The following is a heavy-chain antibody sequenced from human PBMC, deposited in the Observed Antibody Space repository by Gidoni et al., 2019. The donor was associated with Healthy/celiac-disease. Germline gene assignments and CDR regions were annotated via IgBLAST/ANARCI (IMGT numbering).Heavy chain of an antibody. V-gene: IGHV4-34*01. J-gene: IGHJ5*02. Sequence: QVQLQQWCAGLLKPSETLSLTCAVYGGSFSGYYWSWIRQPPGKGLEWIGEINHSGSTNYNPSLKSRVTISVDTSKNQFSLKLSSVTAADTAVYYCASQASGRALDWFDPWGQGTLVTVSS. CDR1: GGSFSGYY. CDR3: ASQASGRALDWFDP. D-gene: IGHD6-13*01. CDR2: INHSGST.